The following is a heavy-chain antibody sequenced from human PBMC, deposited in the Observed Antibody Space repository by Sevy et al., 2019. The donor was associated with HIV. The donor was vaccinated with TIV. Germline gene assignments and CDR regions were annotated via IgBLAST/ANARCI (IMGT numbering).Heavy chain of an antibody. CDR2: IYYSGST. CDR1: GGSFNNYY. J-gene: IGHJ4*02. CDR3: ARESIATVGDFDY. Sequence: SETLSLTCTVSGGSFNNYYWSWIRQPPGKGLQWIGYIYYSGSTNYNPSLMSRVTMSLDTSKNQFSLKLSSVTAADTAIYYCARESIATVGDFDYWGQGTLVTVSS. D-gene: IGHD6-13*01. V-gene: IGHV4-59*01.